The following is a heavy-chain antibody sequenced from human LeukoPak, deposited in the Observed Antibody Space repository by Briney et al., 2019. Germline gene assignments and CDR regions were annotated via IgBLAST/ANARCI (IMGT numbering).Heavy chain of an antibody. CDR3: ARGRYDGVTDGFDI. D-gene: IGHD2-2*01. Sequence: GGSLRLSCAASGFIFSTSAMSWVRQAPGAGLEWVSAITGGGENTYYAGSVRGRFTISRDNSKNTLHLQMNSLRADDAAVYYCARGRYDGVTDGFDIWGQGTMVTVSS. CDR1: GFIFSTSA. J-gene: IGHJ3*02. V-gene: IGHV3-23*01. CDR2: ITGGGENT.